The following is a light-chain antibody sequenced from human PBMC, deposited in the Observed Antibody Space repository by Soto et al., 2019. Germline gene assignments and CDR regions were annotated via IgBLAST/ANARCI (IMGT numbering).Light chain of an antibody. CDR3: QHRHNWPTWT. CDR2: DAS. Sequence: EIVLTQSKGTLSLSPGERATLSCRASQSVHSSLAWFQQKPGQAPRLLIYDASNRATGIPARFSGSGSGTDFTLTISSLEPEDFAVYYCQHRHNWPTWTFCQGSKVDIK. J-gene: IGKJ1*01. V-gene: IGKV3-11*01. CDR1: QSVHSS.